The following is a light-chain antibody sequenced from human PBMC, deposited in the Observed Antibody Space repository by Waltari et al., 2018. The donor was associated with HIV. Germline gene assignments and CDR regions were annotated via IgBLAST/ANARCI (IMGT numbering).Light chain of an antibody. CDR1: SSDVGDYNY. V-gene: IGLV2-14*01. CDR3: SSYTSSSTRV. Sequence: QSALTQPASVSGSPGQSITIPCTGTSSDVGDYNYVSWYQQPPGKAPKLIIYDVSNRPSGVSNRFSGSKSGNTASLTISGLQTEDEADYYCSSYTSSSTRVFGTGTKVTVL. CDR2: DVS. J-gene: IGLJ1*01.